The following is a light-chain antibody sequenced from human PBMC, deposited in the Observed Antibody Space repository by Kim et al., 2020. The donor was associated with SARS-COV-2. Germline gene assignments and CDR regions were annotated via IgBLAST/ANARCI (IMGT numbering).Light chain of an antibody. J-gene: IGLJ3*02. V-gene: IGLV3-19*01. CDR3: NSRDSSGNHLL. Sequence: SSELTQDPVVSVALGQTVRITCQGDGIRTYYASWYQQKPGQAPLTVIYGKNIRSSGIPDRFSASTSGDTASLTIAGAQAEDEADYYCNSRDSSGNHLLFGGGTKLTVL. CDR1: GIRTYY. CDR2: GKN.